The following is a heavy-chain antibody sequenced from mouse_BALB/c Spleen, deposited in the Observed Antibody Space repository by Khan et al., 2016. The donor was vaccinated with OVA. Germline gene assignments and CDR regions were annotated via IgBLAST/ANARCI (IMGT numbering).Heavy chain of an antibody. CDR2: MNPNSDYT. J-gene: IGHJ4*01. D-gene: IGHD2-3*01. CDR1: GYTFTTYT. CDR3: ARKRSDGYPDGIDY. V-gene: IGHV1-4*01. Sequence: QVQLQQSGAELARPGASVKMSCKASGYTFTTYTMHWVKQRPGQGLEWIGYMNPNSDYTNYNQKFKDKATLTADKSSSTAYMQLSSLTSEDSAVCYCARKRSDGYPDGIDYWGQGTSVTVSS.